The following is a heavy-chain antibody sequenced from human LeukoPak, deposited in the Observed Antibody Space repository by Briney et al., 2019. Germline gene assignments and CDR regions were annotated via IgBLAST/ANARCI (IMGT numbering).Heavy chain of an antibody. J-gene: IGHJ6*02. Sequence: GRSLRLSCAASGFTFSSYGMHWVRQAPVKGLEWVAVISYDGSNKYYADSVKGRFTISRDNSKSTLYLQMNSLRAEDTAVYYCAKTDPPVGYYGMDVWGQGTTVTVSS. D-gene: IGHD1-26*01. CDR2: ISYDGSNK. V-gene: IGHV3-30*18. CDR3: AKTDPPVGYYGMDV. CDR1: GFTFSSYG.